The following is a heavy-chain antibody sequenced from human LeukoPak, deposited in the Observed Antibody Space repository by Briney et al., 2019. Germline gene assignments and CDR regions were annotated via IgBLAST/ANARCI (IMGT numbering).Heavy chain of an antibody. CDR2: IYYSGST. CDR1: GGSISSGDYY. CDR3: ARGSLLWFGELSRGMDV. Sequence: PSETLSLTCTVSGGSISSGDYYWSWIRQPPGKGLEWIGYIYYSGSTYYNPSLKSRVTISVDTSKNQFSLKLSSVTAADTAVYYCARGSLLWFGELSRGMDVWGQGTTVTVSS. D-gene: IGHD3-10*01. J-gene: IGHJ6*02. V-gene: IGHV4-30-4*01.